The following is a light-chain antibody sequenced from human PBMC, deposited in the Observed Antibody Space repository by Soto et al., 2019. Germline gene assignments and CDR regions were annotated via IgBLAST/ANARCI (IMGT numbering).Light chain of an antibody. CDR3: QQYYSTPFT. J-gene: IGKJ3*01. V-gene: IGKV4-1*01. CDR2: WAS. CDR1: QSVLYSSNNKNY. Sequence: DIVMTQSPDSLAVSLGERATINCKSSQSVLYSSNNKNYLAWYQQKPGQPPKLLIYWASTRESGVPDRLSGSGSGTDFNLTISSLQAEDVAVYYCQQYYSTPFTFGPGTKVDIK.